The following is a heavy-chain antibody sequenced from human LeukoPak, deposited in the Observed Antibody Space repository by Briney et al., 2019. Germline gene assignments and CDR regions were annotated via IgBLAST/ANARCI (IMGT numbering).Heavy chain of an antibody. CDR1: GFTFSSHG. J-gene: IGHJ3*02. CDR3: ARDGPFDAFDI. Sequence: PGRSLRLSCAASGFTFSSHGMHWVRQAPGKGLEWVAVISYDGSNKYYADSVKGRFTISRDNSKNTLYLQMNSLRAEDTAVYYCARDGPFDAFDIWGQGTVVTVSS. V-gene: IGHV3-30*03. CDR2: ISYDGSNK.